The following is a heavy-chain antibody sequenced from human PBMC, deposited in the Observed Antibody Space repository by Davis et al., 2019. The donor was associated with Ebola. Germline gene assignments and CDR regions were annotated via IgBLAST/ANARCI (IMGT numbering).Heavy chain of an antibody. Sequence: PGGSLRLSCAASGSTFSSHWMDWVRQVPGKGLVFVSHINSDGSSTSYADSVKGRFTISRDNAKNTLYLQMDSLRVEDTAVYYCADVGSAFSWGQGTLVTVSS. CDR3: ADVGSAFS. CDR1: GSTFSSHW. V-gene: IGHV3-74*01. CDR2: INSDGSST. D-gene: IGHD2-15*01. J-gene: IGHJ4*02.